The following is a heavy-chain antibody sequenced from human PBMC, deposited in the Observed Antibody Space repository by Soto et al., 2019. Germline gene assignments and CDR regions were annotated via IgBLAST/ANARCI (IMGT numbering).Heavy chain of an antibody. D-gene: IGHD6-13*01. V-gene: IGHV3-30-3*01. Sequence: PGGSLRLACAASGFTFSSYAMHWVRQAPGKGLEWVAVISYDGSNKYYADSVKGRFTISRDNSKNTLYLQMNSLRAEDTAVYYCARVGVSSSTVDYYYYYGMDVWGQGTTVTVSS. CDR1: GFTFSSYA. J-gene: IGHJ6*02. CDR3: ARVGVSSSTVDYYYYYGMDV. CDR2: ISYDGSNK.